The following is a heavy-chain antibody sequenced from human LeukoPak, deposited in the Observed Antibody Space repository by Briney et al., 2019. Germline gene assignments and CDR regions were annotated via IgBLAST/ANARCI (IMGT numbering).Heavy chain of an antibody. J-gene: IGHJ4*02. CDR3: ARDFNRRALHGDPIG. D-gene: IGHD4-17*01. CDR2: IKQEGTEK. Sequence: GGSLRLSCAASGFIFSNYWMSWVRQAPGRGLEWVANIKQEGTEKYYVDSVKGRFTISRDNAKNLLYLQMYSLRVEDTAVYYCARDFNRRALHGDPIGWGQGTLVTVSS. V-gene: IGHV3-7*01. CDR1: GFIFSNYW.